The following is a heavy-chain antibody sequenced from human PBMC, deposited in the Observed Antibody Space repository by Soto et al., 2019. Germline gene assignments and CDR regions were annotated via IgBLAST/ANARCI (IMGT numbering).Heavy chain of an antibody. CDR1: GGSISSYY. CDR2: IYYSGST. J-gene: IGHJ4*02. CDR3: ARGQPRRAFHFDY. V-gene: IGHV4-59*01. Sequence: QVQLQESGPGLVKPSETLSLTCTVSGGSISSYYWSWIRQPPGKGLEWIGYIYYSGSTNYNPSLKSRVTISVDTSKNQFSLKLSSVTAADTAVYYCARGQPRRAFHFDYWGQGTLVTVSS.